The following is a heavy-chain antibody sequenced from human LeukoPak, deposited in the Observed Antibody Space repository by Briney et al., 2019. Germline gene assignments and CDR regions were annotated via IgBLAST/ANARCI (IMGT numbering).Heavy chain of an antibody. CDR2: ISAYNGNT. CDR3: ARALYGDSFDY. CDR1: GYTFTSYG. V-gene: IGHV1-18*01. Sequence: GASVKVSCKASGYTFTSYGISWVRQAPGQGLEWMGWISAYNGNTNYAQKFQGRVTMTRNTSISTAYMELSSLRSEDAAVYYCARALYGDSFDYWGQGTLVTVSS. D-gene: IGHD4-17*01. J-gene: IGHJ4*02.